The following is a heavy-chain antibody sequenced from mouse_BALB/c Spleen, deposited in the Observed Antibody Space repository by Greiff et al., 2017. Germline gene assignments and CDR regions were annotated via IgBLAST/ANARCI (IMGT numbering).Heavy chain of an antibody. D-gene: IGHD2-4*01. J-gene: IGHJ4*01. V-gene: IGHV5-6*01. CDR1: GFTFSSYG. CDR3: ARQDDYDERLYAMDY. Sequence: DVHLVESGGDLVKPGGSLKLSCAASGFTFSSYGMSWVRQTPDKRLEWVATISSGGSYTYYPDSVKGRFTISRDNAKNTLYLQMSSLKSEDTAMYYCARQDDYDERLYAMDYWGQGTSVTVSS. CDR2: ISSGGSYT.